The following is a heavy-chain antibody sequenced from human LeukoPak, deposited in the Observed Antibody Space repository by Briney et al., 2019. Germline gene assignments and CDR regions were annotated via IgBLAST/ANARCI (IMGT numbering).Heavy chain of an antibody. CDR1: GDSITSGDYY. Sequence: PSETLSLTCTVSGDSITSGDYYCSWIRQPAGKGLEWIGRIYTSGSTNYNPSLKSRVTISVDTSKNQFSLKLTSVTAADTAVYYCARRGKTYGYADYWGQGTLVTVSS. D-gene: IGHD5-12*01. V-gene: IGHV4-61*02. J-gene: IGHJ4*02. CDR3: ARRGKTYGYADY. CDR2: IYTSGST.